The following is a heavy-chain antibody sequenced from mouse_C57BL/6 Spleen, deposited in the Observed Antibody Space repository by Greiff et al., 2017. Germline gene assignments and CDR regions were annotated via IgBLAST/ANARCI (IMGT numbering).Heavy chain of an antibody. CDR1: GFTFSSYA. D-gene: IGHD1-1*01. CDR2: ISDGGSYT. V-gene: IGHV5-4*01. J-gene: IGHJ2*01. Sequence: DVKLVESGGGLVKPGGSLKLSCAASGFTFSSYAMSWVRQTPEKRLEWVATISDGGSYTYYPDNVKGRCTISRDNAKNNLYLQMSHLKSEDTAMYYCARDHGYGSIYYFDYWGQGTTLTVSS. CDR3: ARDHGYGSIYYFDY.